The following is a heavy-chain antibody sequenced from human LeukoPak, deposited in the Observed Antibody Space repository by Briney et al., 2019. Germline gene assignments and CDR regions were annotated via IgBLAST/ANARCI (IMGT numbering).Heavy chain of an antibody. Sequence: GGSLRLSCAASRFTFSSYSMNWVRQAPGKGLEWVSYISSSGSTKYYADSVKGRFTISRDNAKNSLYVQMNSLRAEDTAVYYCARETDSTLFDYWGQGTLVTVSS. J-gene: IGHJ4*02. V-gene: IGHV3-48*04. CDR3: ARETDSTLFDY. CDR1: RFTFSSYS. D-gene: IGHD2-2*01. CDR2: ISSSGSTK.